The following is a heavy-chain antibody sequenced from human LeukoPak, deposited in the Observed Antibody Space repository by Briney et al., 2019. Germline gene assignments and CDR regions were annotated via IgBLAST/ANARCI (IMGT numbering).Heavy chain of an antibody. J-gene: IGHJ4*02. Sequence: GGSLRLSCAASGFTFSSFSMTWVRQAPGKGLEWVANIKEDGSAKFYADSVKGRFTISRDNAKKSLYLQMDSLRVEDTALYYCATTDNAIAGPYWGQGSLVTVSS. V-gene: IGHV3-7*01. D-gene: IGHD2-15*01. CDR3: ATTDNAIAGPY. CDR2: IKEDGSAK. CDR1: GFTFSSFS.